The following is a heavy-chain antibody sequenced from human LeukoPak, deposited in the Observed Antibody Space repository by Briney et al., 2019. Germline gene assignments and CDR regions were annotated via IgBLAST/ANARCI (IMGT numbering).Heavy chain of an antibody. J-gene: IGHJ4*02. D-gene: IGHD2-2*01. CDR2: IWYGGSNK. Sequence: QSGGSLRLSCAASGFTFSSYGMHWVRQAPGKGLEWVAVIWYGGSNKYYADSVKGRFTISRDNSKNTLYLQMNSLRAEDTAVYYCAKSEPYCSSTSCSMGFDYWGQGTLVTVSS. V-gene: IGHV3-30*02. CDR1: GFTFSSYG. CDR3: AKSEPYCSSTSCSMGFDY.